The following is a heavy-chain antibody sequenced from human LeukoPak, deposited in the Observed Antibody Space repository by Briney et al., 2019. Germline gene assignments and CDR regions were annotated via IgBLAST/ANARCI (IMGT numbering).Heavy chain of an antibody. D-gene: IGHD1-26*01. CDR3: ARHGSRGWELRPNWFDH. CDR2: IYYSGST. J-gene: IGHJ5*02. Sequence: PSETLSLTCTVSGGSISSSSYYWGWIRQPPGKGLEWIGSIYYSGSTYYNPSLKSRVTISVDTSKNQFSLKLSSVTAADTAVYYCARHGSRGWELRPNWFDHWGQGTLVTVSS. V-gene: IGHV4-39*01. CDR1: GGSISSSSYY.